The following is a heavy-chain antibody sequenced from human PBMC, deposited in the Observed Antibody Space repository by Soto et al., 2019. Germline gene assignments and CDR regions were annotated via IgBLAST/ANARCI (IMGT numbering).Heavy chain of an antibody. CDR3: ARGGSSSAVDY. CDR1: DGSISSGGYY. V-gene: IGHV4-31*03. CDR2: IYYSGST. D-gene: IGHD6-6*01. Sequence: SETKSLCCPVSDGSISSGGYYWSWIRQHPGKGLEWIGYIYYSGSTYYNPSLKSRVTISVDTSKNQFSLKLSSVTAADTAVYYCARGGSSSAVDYWGQGTLVTVSS. J-gene: IGHJ4*02.